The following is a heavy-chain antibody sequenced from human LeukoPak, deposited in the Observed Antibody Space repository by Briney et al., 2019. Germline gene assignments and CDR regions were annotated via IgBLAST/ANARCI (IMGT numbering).Heavy chain of an antibody. Sequence: SETLSLTCTVSGGSISSGGYSWSWIRQHPGKGLEWIGYIYYSGSTYYNPSLKSRVTISVDTSKNQFSLKLSSVTAADTAVYYCARTTGDAFDIWGQGTMVTVSS. V-gene: IGHV4-31*03. J-gene: IGHJ3*02. D-gene: IGHD4-11*01. CDR2: IYYSGST. CDR3: ARTTGDAFDI. CDR1: GGSISSGGYS.